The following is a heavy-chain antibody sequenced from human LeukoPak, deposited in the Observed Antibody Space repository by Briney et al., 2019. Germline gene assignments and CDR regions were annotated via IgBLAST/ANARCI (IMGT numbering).Heavy chain of an antibody. CDR1: GYTFTSYD. D-gene: IGHD1-7*01. Sequence: ASVKVSCKASGYTFTSYDINWVRQATGQGLEWMGWMNPNSGNTGYAQKFQGRVTITRNTSISTAYMELSSLRSEDTAVYYCARGPNWNYIRVPYYYYMDVWGKGTTVTVSS. J-gene: IGHJ6*03. CDR3: ARGPNWNYIRVPYYYYMDV. CDR2: MNPNSGNT. V-gene: IGHV1-8*03.